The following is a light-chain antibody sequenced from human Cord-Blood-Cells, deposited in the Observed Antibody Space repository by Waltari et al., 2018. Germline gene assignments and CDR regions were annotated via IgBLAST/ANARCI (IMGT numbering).Light chain of an antibody. CDR3: CSYAGSSV. Sequence: QSALTQPASVSGSPGQSITIPCTGTSSDVGRYNLVSWYQQHPGKAPKLMIYEGSKRPSGVSNRFSGSKSGNTASLTISGLQAEDEADYYCCSYAGSSVFGTGTKVTVL. CDR1: SSDVGRYNL. V-gene: IGLV2-23*01. CDR2: EGS. J-gene: IGLJ1*01.